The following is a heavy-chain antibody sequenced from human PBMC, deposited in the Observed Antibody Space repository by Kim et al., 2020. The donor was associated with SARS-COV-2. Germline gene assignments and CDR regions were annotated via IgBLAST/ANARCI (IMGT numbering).Heavy chain of an antibody. V-gene: IGHV3-23*01. Sequence: GGSLRLSCAASGFTFSSYAMSWVRQAPGKGLEWVSAISGNGGTTYYADSVKGRFTISRDNSKNTLYLQMNSLRAEDTAVYYCAKDWDSNAYYYPKGSFDYWGQGTLVTASS. J-gene: IGHJ4*02. D-gene: IGHD3-22*01. CDR1: GFTFSSYA. CDR2: ISGNGGTT. CDR3: AKDWDSNAYYYPKGSFDY.